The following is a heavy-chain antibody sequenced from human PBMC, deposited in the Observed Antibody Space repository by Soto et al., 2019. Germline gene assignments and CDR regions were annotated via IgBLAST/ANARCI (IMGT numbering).Heavy chain of an antibody. V-gene: IGHV1-69*13. CDR2: FVSIFATT. J-gene: IGHJ4*02. Sequence: SVKVSCKASGGTFSRSAISWLRQAPGQRLEWMGGFVSIFATTDYAQKFRGRLTITADESTSTVYMELRSLTSDDTAIYYCARGRSSDSNQYLQQEDWGPGTLVTVSS. D-gene: IGHD5-18*01. CDR1: GGTFSRSA. CDR3: ARGRSSDSNQYLQQED.